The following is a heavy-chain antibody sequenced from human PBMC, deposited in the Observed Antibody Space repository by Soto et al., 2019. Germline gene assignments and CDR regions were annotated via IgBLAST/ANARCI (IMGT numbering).Heavy chain of an antibody. CDR2: ISAYNGNT. D-gene: IGHD6-19*01. J-gene: IGHJ6*02. Sequence: ASVKVSCKASGYTFTSYGISWVRQAPGQGLEWMGWISAYNGNTNYAQKLQGRVTMTTDTSTSTAYMELRSLRSDDTAVYYCARVTPIAVTGLYYYGMDVWGQGTTVTVS. V-gene: IGHV1-18*01. CDR3: ARVTPIAVTGLYYYGMDV. CDR1: GYTFTSYG.